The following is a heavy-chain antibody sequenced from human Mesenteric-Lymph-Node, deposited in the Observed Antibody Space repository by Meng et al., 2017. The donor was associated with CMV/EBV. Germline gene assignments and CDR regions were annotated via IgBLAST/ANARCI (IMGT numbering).Heavy chain of an antibody. CDR2: ISGSGGST. D-gene: IGHD3-3*01. CDR3: AKSNNREYDFWSGPNY. J-gene: IGHJ4*02. V-gene: IGHV3-23*01. Sequence: GGSLRLSCAACRFILSNYDMHWVRQAPGKGLEWVSSISGSGGSTYYADSVKGRFTISRDNVENTLYLQMNSLRAEDTAIYYCAKSNNREYDFWSGPNYWGQGTLVTVSS. CDR1: RFILSNYD.